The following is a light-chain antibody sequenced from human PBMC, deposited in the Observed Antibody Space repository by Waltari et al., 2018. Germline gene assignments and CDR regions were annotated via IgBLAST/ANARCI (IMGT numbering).Light chain of an antibody. CDR3: QTGGHGTWV. CDR2: VNSDGSH. J-gene: IGLJ3*02. CDR1: SGYSSNV. V-gene: IGLV4-69*01. Sequence: LVLTQSPSASASLGASVKLTCTLSSGYSSNVIAWLQQQPGKGPRNLMKVNSDGSHRKGDDIPDRLSASKSGTECYLTISSLQSEDEADYYCQTGGHGTWVFGGGTKLTVL.